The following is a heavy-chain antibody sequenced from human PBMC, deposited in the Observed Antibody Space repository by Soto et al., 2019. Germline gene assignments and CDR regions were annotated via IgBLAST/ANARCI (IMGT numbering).Heavy chain of an antibody. V-gene: IGHV1-2*02. Sequence: GASVKVSCKASGYTFSDYFIQWLRQAPGQGLEWVAWINPKTAATNYAKKFQDRVTVTSDTSVSTAYLELTRLRPDDTALYYCARIKWGLDYYSGMDVWGQGTAVTVSS. J-gene: IGHJ6*02. CDR1: GYTFSDYF. CDR2: INPKTAAT. D-gene: IGHD1-26*01. CDR3: ARIKWGLDYYSGMDV.